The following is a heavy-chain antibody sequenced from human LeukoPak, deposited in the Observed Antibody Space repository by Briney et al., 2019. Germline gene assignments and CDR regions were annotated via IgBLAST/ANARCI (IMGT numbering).Heavy chain of an antibody. V-gene: IGHV4-4*02. D-gene: IGHD4-17*01. J-gene: IGHJ6*03. CDR2: IYHSGST. Sequence: PSETLSLTCAVSGGSISSSNWWSWVRQPPGQGLEWIGEIYHSGSTNYNPSLKSRVTISVDKSKNQFSLKLSSVTAADTAVYYCATSYGDYRGYYYMDVWGKGTTVTVSS. CDR3: ATSYGDYRGYYYMDV. CDR1: GGSISSSNW.